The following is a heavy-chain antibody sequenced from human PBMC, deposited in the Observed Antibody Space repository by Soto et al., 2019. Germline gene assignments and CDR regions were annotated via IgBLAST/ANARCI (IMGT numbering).Heavy chain of an antibody. Sequence: ETLSLTCSVYGGSSRAYHWSWIRQSPGEGLEWIGEFSYSGSLNYNPSLKRRVAVSLDTSTDHFSLTMTSVTAADTGVYFCAGGPRYWSFALWGRGTLVTVSS. V-gene: IGHV4-34*01. CDR3: AGGPRYWSFAL. D-gene: IGHD1-20*01. J-gene: IGHJ2*01. CDR1: GGSSRAYH. CDR2: FSYSGSL.